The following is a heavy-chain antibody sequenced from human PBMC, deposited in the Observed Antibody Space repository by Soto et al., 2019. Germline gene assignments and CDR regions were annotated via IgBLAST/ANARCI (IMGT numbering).Heavy chain of an antibody. CDR3: ARGGLQHRQNFDY. V-gene: IGHV4-30-2*01. CDR1: GGSISSGGYY. CDR2: IYHSGST. J-gene: IGHJ4*02. Sequence: SETLSLTCSVSGGSISSGGYYWTWIRQHPGKGLEWIGYIYHSGSTYYNPSLKSRVTISVDRSKNQFSLKLSSVTAADTAVYYCARGGLQHRQNFDYWGQGTLVTVSS.